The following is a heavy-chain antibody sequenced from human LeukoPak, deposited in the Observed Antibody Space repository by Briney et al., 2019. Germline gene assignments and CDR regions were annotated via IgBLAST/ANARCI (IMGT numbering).Heavy chain of an antibody. CDR1: GFTFSSYE. Sequence: GGSLRLSCAASGFTFSSYEMNWVRQAPGKGLGLVSYISSSGSTIYYADSVKGRFTISRDNAKNSLYLQMNSLRAEDTAVYYCARDGGDPNWFDPWGQGTLVTVSS. CDR3: ARDGGDPNWFDP. D-gene: IGHD2-21*01. V-gene: IGHV3-48*03. J-gene: IGHJ5*02. CDR2: ISSSGSTI.